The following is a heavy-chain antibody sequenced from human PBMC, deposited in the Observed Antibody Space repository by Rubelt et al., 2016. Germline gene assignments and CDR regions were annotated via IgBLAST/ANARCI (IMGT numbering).Heavy chain of an antibody. J-gene: IGHJ3*02. CDR2: VDPNSGAT. D-gene: IGHD3-3*01. Sequence: VQLVQSGSELKKPGASVKVSCKASGYTFTGYYIPWMRQAPGQGLEWMGRVDPNSGATNYTQIFQGRVTMTRDTSVRTAYMELGSLTPGDTAIYCCAKGRRHGMVASSTFDIWGQGTMVTVSS. V-gene: IGHV1-2*06. CDR3: AKGRRHGMVASSTFDI. CDR1: GYTFTGYY.